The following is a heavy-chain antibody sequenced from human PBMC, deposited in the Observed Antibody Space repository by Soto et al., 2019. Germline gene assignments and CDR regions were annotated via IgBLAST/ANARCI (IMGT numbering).Heavy chain of an antibody. CDR3: ARLVTVFGVARHYFDY. CDR1: GFTFSDYY. J-gene: IGHJ4*02. V-gene: IGHV3-11*01. Sequence: GGSLRLSCAASGFTFSDYYMSWIRQAPGKGLEWLSYISSSGSTRYYTDSVKGRFTISRDNAKNSLYLQMNSLRAEDTAVYYCARLVTVFGVARHYFDYWGQGTLVTVSS. CDR2: ISSSGSTR. D-gene: IGHD3-3*01.